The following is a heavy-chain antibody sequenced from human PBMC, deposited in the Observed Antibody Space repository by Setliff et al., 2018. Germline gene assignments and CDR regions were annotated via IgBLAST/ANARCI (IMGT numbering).Heavy chain of an antibody. D-gene: IGHD2-21*02. J-gene: IGHJ6*02. CDR3: ARNWVTAQHYYYGMDV. CDR2: IWNDGSSK. V-gene: IGHV3-33*08. Sequence: GGSLRLSCAASGFTFSTYGMNWVRQAPGKGLEWVALIWNDGSSKFYGDSVKGRFTISRDNSKNTLYLQMDSLRAEDTAVYYCARNWVTAQHYYYGMDVWGQGTTVTVSS. CDR1: GFTFSTYG.